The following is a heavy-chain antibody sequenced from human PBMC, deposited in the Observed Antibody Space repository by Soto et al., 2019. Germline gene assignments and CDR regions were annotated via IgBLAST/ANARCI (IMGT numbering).Heavy chain of an antibody. D-gene: IGHD1-1*01. CDR3: ARRDNWNDRPFDY. CDR1: GYFFTSYW. V-gene: IGHV5-51*01. CDR2: IHPGGSDT. Sequence: PGESRKISCEGSGYFFTSYWIGWVRQMPGKGLEWMGIIHPGGSDTRYSPSFQGQVTISVDMSINTAYLEWSSLKASDTAIYYCARRDNWNDRPFDYWGLGTLVTVSS. J-gene: IGHJ4*02.